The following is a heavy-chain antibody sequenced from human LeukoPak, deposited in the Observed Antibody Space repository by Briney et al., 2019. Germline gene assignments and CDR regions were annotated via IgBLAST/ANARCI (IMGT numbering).Heavy chain of an antibody. CDR2: INHSGST. Sequence: SETLSLTCAVYGGSFSGYYWSWIRQPPGKGLEWIGEINHSGSTNYNPSLKSRVTISVDTSKNQFSLKLSSVTAADTAVYYCARHPYFDYYGSGISGGQGTLVTVSS. CDR3: ARHPYFDYYGSGIS. CDR1: GGSFSGYY. D-gene: IGHD3-10*01. J-gene: IGHJ4*02. V-gene: IGHV4-34*01.